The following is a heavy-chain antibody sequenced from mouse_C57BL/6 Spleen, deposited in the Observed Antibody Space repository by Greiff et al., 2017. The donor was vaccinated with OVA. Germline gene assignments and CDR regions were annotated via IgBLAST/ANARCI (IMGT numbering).Heavy chain of an antibody. D-gene: IGHD1-1*02. CDR1: GYTFTSYW. CDR3: ARSGGYYLDY. J-gene: IGHJ2*01. Sequence: VQLQQPGAELVRPGSSVKLSCKASGYTFTSYWMDWVKQRPGQGLEWIGNIYPSDSATHYNQKFKDKATLTVDKSSSTAYMQLSSLTAEDSAVYYCARSGGYYLDYWGQGTTLTVSS. V-gene: IGHV1-61*01. CDR2: IYPSDSAT.